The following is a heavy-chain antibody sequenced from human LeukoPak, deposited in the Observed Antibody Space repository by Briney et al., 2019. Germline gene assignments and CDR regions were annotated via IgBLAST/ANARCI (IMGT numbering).Heavy chain of an antibody. V-gene: IGHV1-2*02. D-gene: IGHD3-22*01. Sequence: GASVKVSCKASGYTFTGYYMHWVRQAPGQGLEWMGWINPNSGGTNYAQKFQGRVTMTRDTSISTAYMELSRLRSDDTAVYYCARGDYYDSSGYPEFDYWGQGTLVTVSS. CDR2: INPNSGGT. CDR3: ARGDYYDSSGYPEFDY. J-gene: IGHJ4*02. CDR1: GYTFTGYY.